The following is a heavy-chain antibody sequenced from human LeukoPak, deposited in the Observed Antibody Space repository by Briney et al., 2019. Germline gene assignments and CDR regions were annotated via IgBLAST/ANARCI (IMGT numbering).Heavy chain of an antibody. V-gene: IGHV3-21*01. D-gene: IGHD5-24*01. Sequence: GGSLRLSCAASGFTFSSYSMNWVRQAPGKGLEWVASISSSSSYIYYADSVKGRFTISRDNAKNSLSLQMNSLRAEDTAVYYCAREHPPRWLRRADAVGAFDIWGQGTMVTVSS. J-gene: IGHJ3*02. CDR1: GFTFSSYS. CDR3: AREHPPRWLRRADAVGAFDI. CDR2: ISSSSSYI.